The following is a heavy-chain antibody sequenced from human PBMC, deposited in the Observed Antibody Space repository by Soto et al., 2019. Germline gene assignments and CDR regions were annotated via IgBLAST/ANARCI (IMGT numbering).Heavy chain of an antibody. CDR1: GYTFTSYG. Sequence: QVQLVQSGAEVKKPGASVKVSCKASGYTFTSYGISWVRQAPGQGLEWMGWISAYNGNTNYAQKLQGRVTXTXXXSXCTAYMELRSLRSDDTAVYYCAREVVRVAGTRWFDPWGQGTLVTVSS. D-gene: IGHD6-19*01. V-gene: IGHV1-18*01. CDR2: ISAYNGNT. CDR3: AREVVRVAGTRWFDP. J-gene: IGHJ5*02.